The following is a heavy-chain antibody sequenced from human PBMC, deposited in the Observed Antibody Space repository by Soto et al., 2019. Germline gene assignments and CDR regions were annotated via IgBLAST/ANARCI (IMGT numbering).Heavy chain of an antibody. Sequence: QITLKESGPTLMKPTQTLTLTCAFSGFSLSTSGVGVGGVRQPPRKALEWLALIFSNDDKRYSPSLMSRLTITKDTSKNQVVLTMTNIDPVDTATYYCSHIRGSALFGMDVWAQGTTVTVSS. CDR2: IFSNDDK. V-gene: IGHV2-5*01. CDR3: SHIRGSALFGMDV. J-gene: IGHJ6*02. D-gene: IGHD3-10*01. CDR1: GFSLSTSGVG.